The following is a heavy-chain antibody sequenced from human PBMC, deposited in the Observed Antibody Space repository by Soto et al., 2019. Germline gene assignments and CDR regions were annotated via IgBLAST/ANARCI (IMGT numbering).Heavy chain of an antibody. CDR1: GYNFISYW. D-gene: IGHD3-10*01. CDR2: IYPGDSDA. Sequence: PGESLKISCKASGYNFISYWIAWVRQMPGKGLEWMGIIYPGDSDATYSPSFEGQVTFSVDKSITTAYLQWISLKASDTAMYYCARKDYFGSGTYYSDYWGQGTQVTVSS. V-gene: IGHV5-51*01. CDR3: ARKDYFGSGTYYSDY. J-gene: IGHJ4*02.